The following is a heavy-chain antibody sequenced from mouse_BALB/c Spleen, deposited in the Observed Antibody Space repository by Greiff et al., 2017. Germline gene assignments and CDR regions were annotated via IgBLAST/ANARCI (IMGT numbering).Heavy chain of an antibody. D-gene: IGHD2-3*01. CDR2: INPSNGGT. CDR1: GYTFTSYY. V-gene: IGHV1S81*02. Sequence: QVQLQQPGAELVKPGASVKLSCKASGYTFTSYYMYWVKQRPGQGLEWIGGINPSNGGTNFNEKFKSKATLTVDKSSSTAYMQLSSLTSEDSAVYYCTSIYNGNYFDYWGQGTTLTVSS. CDR3: TSIYNGNYFDY. J-gene: IGHJ2*01.